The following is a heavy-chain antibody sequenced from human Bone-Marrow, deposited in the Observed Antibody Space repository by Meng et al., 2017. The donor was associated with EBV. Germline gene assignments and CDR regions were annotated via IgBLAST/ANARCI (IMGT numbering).Heavy chain of an antibody. CDR2: IIPIFGTA. CDR3: ARVCSVPAAPETDNWFDP. CDR1: GGTFSSYA. Sequence: VQSGAEVKKPGSSVKVSCKASGGTFSSYAISWVPQAPGQGLEWMGGIIPIFGTANYAQKFQGRVTITADESTSTAYMELSSLRSEDTAVYYCARVCSVPAAPETDNWFDPWGQGTLVTVSS. J-gene: IGHJ5*02. D-gene: IGHD2-2*01. V-gene: IGHV1-69*01.